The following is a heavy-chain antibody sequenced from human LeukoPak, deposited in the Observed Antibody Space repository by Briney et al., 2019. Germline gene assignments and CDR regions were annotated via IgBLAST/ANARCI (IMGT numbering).Heavy chain of an antibody. D-gene: IGHD2-15*01. V-gene: IGHV3-21*04. Sequence: GGSLRLSCAASGFTFSSYSMNWVRQAPGKGLEWVSSISSSSSYIYYADSVKGRFTISRDNSKNTLYLQMNSLRAEDTAVYYCAKVNNPAVRWPTFDYWGQGTLVTVSS. CDR3: AKVNNPAVRWPTFDY. J-gene: IGHJ4*02. CDR2: ISSSSSYI. CDR1: GFTFSSYS.